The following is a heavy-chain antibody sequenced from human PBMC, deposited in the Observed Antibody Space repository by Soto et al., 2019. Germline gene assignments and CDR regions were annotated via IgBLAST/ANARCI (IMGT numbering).Heavy chain of an antibody. CDR3: VRENYDSSGGN. V-gene: IGHV3-74*01. CDR1: GFTFSSYW. J-gene: IGHJ4*02. D-gene: IGHD3-22*01. Sequence: EVQLVESGGGLVQPGGSLRLSCAASGFTFSSYWMHWFRQAPGKGLGWVSCINSDGTSTTYADSVKGRFTISRDNAKNTLYLKMNSLRAEDTDVYYCVRENYDSSGGNWGQGTLVTVSS. CDR2: INSDGTST.